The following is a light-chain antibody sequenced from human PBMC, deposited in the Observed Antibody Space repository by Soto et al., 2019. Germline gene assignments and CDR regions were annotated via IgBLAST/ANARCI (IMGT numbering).Light chain of an antibody. J-gene: IGLJ2*01. CDR1: SRGVGGYNY. V-gene: IGLV2-14*03. CDR2: DVS. Sequence: QSVLTQPASVSGSPGQSITISCTGTSRGVGGYNYVSWYEQHPGNAPKLMIYDVSHRPSGVSDRFSGSKSGNTASLTISGLQAEDEADYYCSSYTSTDTLVVFGGGTKVTVL. CDR3: SSYTSTDTLVV.